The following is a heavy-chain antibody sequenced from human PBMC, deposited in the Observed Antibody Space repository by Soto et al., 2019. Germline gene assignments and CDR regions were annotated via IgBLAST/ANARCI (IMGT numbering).Heavy chain of an antibody. CDR3: ARVHYDILTGRHFDF. CDR1: GFSLTTSGVG. Sequence: QITLKESGPTLVKPTQTLTLTCTFSGFSLTTSGVGVGWIRQPPGKALEWLALIYWDDDKRYSPSLGSRLTITKDTSDNLVVLTMTNMDPVDTATYYCARVHYDILTGRHFDFWGQGTLVTDS. CDR2: IYWDDDK. J-gene: IGHJ4*02. V-gene: IGHV2-5*02. D-gene: IGHD3-9*01.